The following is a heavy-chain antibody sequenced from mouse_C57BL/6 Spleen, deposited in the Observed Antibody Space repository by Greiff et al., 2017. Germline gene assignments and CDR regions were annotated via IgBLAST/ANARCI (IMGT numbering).Heavy chain of an antibody. V-gene: IGHV5-6*02. CDR1: GFTFSSYG. D-gene: IGHD2-12*01. CDR2: ISSGGSYT. J-gene: IGHJ2*01. CDR3: ARHDGDNYFDY. Sequence: DVKLVESGGDLVKPGGSLKLSCAASGFTFSSYGMSWVRQTPDKRLEWVATISSGGSYTYYPDSVKGRFTISRDNAKNTLYLQMSSLKSEDTAMYYCARHDGDNYFDYWGQGTTLTVSS.